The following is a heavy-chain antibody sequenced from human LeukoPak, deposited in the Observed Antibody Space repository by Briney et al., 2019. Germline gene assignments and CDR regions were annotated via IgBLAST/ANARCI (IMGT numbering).Heavy chain of an antibody. J-gene: IGHJ5*02. CDR1: GYTFTSYY. D-gene: IGHD6-19*01. V-gene: IGHV1-46*01. Sequence: ASVKVSCKASGYTFTSYYMHWVRQAPGQGLEWMGIINPSGGSTSYAQKFQARVTMTRDTSTSTVYMELSSLRSEDTAVYYCARDMGIAVAGSSRNWFDPWGQGTLVTVSS. CDR3: ARDMGIAVAGSSRNWFDP. CDR2: INPSGGST.